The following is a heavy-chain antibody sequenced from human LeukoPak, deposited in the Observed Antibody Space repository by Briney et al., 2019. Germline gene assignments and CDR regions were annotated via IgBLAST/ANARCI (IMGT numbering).Heavy chain of an antibody. V-gene: IGHV4-39*01. CDR2: IYYSGNT. D-gene: IGHD5-18*01. Sequence: SETLSLTCTVSGGSISSSSYYWGWIRQPPGKGLEWIGNIYYSGNTYYNPSLKSRVTISVDTSKNQFSLKVSSVTAADTAVYYCASQGDTGEFDYWGQGTLVTVSS. CDR3: ASQGDTGEFDY. CDR1: GGSISSSSYY. J-gene: IGHJ4*02.